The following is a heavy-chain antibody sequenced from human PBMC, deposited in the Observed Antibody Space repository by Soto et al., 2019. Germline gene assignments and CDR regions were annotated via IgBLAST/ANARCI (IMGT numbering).Heavy chain of an antibody. CDR1: GFTFDDYT. D-gene: IGHD2-15*01. CDR3: AKGNIEGYCSGGSCYGLYFDY. CDR2: ISWDGGST. V-gene: IGHV3-43*01. Sequence: GGSLRLSCAASGFTFDDYTMHWVRQAPGKGLEWVSLISWDGGSTYYADSVKGRFTISRDNSKNSLYLQMNSLRTEDTALYYCAKGNIEGYCSGGSCYGLYFDYWGQGTLVTVSS. J-gene: IGHJ4*02.